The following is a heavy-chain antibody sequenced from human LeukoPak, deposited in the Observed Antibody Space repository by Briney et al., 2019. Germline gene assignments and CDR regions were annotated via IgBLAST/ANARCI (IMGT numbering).Heavy chain of an antibody. J-gene: IGHJ4*02. CDR3: ARGGNGYNYALEY. D-gene: IGHD5-24*01. V-gene: IGHV3-11*05. CDR1: GFTFSDYY. CDR2: ISSSSSYT. Sequence: GGSLRLSCAASGFTFSDYYMSWIRQAPGKGLEWASYISSSSSYTNYADCVKGRFTISRDNAKNSLYLQMNSLRAEDTAIYYCARGGNGYNYALEYWGQGTLVSVSS.